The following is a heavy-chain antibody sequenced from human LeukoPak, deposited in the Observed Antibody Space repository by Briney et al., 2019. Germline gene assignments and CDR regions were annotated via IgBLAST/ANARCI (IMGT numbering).Heavy chain of an antibody. CDR3: ATSVVRLSAFDI. Sequence: ASVTVSCMASGYTFTGYYMHWVRQAPGQELEWMGWINPNSGGTNYAQKFQGRLTMTRDTSISTAYMELSRLRSDDTAVYYCATSVVRLSAFDIWGQGTMVTVSS. CDR2: INPNSGGT. J-gene: IGHJ3*02. D-gene: IGHD2-8*01. CDR1: GYTFTGYY. V-gene: IGHV1-2*02.